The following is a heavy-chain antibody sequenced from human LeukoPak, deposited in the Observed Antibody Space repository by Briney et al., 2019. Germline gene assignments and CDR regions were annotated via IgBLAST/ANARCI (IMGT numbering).Heavy chain of an antibody. V-gene: IGHV4-59*01. CDR3: ARGALVGATTLYFDY. Sequence: SETLSLTCTVSGGSISSYYWSWIRQPPGKGLEWIGYIYYSGSTNYNPSLKSRVTISVDTSKNQFSLKLSSVTAADTAVYYCARGALVGATTLYFDYWGQGTLVTVSS. CDR2: IYYSGST. J-gene: IGHJ4*02. D-gene: IGHD1-26*01. CDR1: GGSISSYY.